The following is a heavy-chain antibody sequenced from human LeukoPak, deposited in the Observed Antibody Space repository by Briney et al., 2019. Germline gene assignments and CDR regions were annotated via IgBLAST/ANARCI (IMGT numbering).Heavy chain of an antibody. D-gene: IGHD3-3*01. J-gene: IGHJ6*03. Sequence: GASVKVSCKVSGYTLTELSMRWVRQAPGKGLEWMGGFDPEDGETIYAQKFQGRVTMTEDTSTDTAYMELSSLRSEDTAVYYCATGGDFRSGYRPYYYYYMDVWGKGTTVTVSS. CDR1: GYTLTELS. CDR3: ATGGDFRSGYRPYYYYYMDV. CDR2: FDPEDGET. V-gene: IGHV1-24*01.